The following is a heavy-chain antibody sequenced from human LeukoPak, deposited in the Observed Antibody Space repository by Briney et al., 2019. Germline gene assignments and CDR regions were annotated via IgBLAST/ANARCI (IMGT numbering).Heavy chain of an antibody. CDR2: ISSSASTI. CDR3: ARDAMVRGVILPY. J-gene: IGHJ4*02. CDR1: GFTFSSYE. V-gene: IGHV3-48*03. D-gene: IGHD3-10*01. Sequence: GGSLRLSSAASGFTFSSYEMNWVRQAPGKGLEWVSYISSSASTIYYADSVKGRFTISRDNAKNSLYLQMNSLRAEDTAVYYCARDAMVRGVILPYWGQGTLVTVSS.